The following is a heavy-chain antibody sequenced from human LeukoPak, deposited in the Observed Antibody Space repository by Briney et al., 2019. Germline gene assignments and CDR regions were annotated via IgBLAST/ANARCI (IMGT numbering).Heavy chain of an antibody. CDR1: GFTFSSYD. J-gene: IGHJ4*02. D-gene: IGHD3-3*01. CDR3: VRGTAFWNGVDY. CDR2: INSDGSMT. V-gene: IGHV3-74*01. Sequence: PGRSLRLSCAASGFTFSSYDMHWVRQPPGKGLVWVSRINSDGSMTNYADSVKGRFTISRDNANTLYLQMNGLRAEDTAVYYCVRGTAFWNGVDYWGQGTLVTVSS.